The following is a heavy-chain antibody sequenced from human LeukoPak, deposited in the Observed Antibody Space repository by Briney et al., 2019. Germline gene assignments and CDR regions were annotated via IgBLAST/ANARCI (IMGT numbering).Heavy chain of an antibody. CDR3: AKGKYDFWSGYSNAEYFQH. V-gene: IGHV3-33*06. CDR1: GFTFRSYG. CDR2: IWYDGSNK. Sequence: GSLRLSCAASGFTFRSYGMHWVRQAPGKGLEWVAVIWYDGSNKYYADSVKGRFTISRDNSKNTLYLQMNSLRAEDTAVYYCAKGKYDFWSGYSNAEYFQHWGQGTLVTVSS. D-gene: IGHD3-3*01. J-gene: IGHJ1*01.